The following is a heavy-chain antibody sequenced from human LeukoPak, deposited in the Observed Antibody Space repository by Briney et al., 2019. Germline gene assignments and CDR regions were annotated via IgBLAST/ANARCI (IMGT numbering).Heavy chain of an antibody. Sequence: PGGSLRLSCAASGVIFSSYSLNWVRQAPGKGLEWVSSISSSSSYIYYADSVKGRFTISRDNAKNSLYLQMNSLRAEDTAVYYCASLMDSSGYVYHFDYWGQGTLVTVSS. J-gene: IGHJ4*02. D-gene: IGHD3-22*01. CDR2: ISSSSSYI. V-gene: IGHV3-21*01. CDR1: GVIFSSYS. CDR3: ASLMDSSGYVYHFDY.